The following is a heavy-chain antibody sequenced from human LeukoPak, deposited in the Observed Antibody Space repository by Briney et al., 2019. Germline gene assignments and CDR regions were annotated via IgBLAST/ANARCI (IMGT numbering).Heavy chain of an antibody. D-gene: IGHD3-10*01. Sequence: GGSLRLSCAASGLTFSNYWMQWVRQAPGKGLVWVSRINNYGSITTYADSVKGRFTISRDNAKNTLYLQMNSLRAEDTAVYYCASLTSQYDYWGLGTLVAVSS. CDR2: INNYGSIT. V-gene: IGHV3-74*03. J-gene: IGHJ4*02. CDR1: GLTFSNYW. CDR3: ASLTSQYDY.